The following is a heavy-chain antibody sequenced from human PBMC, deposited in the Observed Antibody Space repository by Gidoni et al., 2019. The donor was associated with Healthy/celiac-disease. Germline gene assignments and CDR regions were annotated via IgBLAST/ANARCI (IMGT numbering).Heavy chain of an antibody. CDR1: GFTFRSYS. D-gene: IGHD1-26*01. V-gene: IGHV3-48*01. J-gene: IGHJ3*02. CDR2: ISSSSSTI. Sequence: EVQLVESGGGLVQPGGSLRLSCAASGFTFRSYSMNWVRQAPGKGLEWVSYISSSSSTIYYADSVKGRFTISRDNAKNSLYLQMNSLRAEDTAVYYCARDLRWELLPDAFDIWGQGTMVTVSS. CDR3: ARDLRWELLPDAFDI.